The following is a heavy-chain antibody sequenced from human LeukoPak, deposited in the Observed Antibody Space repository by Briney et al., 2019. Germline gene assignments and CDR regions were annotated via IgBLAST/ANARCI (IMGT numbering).Heavy chain of an antibody. J-gene: IGHJ4*02. CDR3: ARDNRVYDSSGYYRGVIHYFDY. CDR1: GFTFSNHG. D-gene: IGHD3-22*01. V-gene: IGHV3-48*04. CDR2: ISPSGDIT. Sequence: PGGSLRLSCAASGFTFSNHGMNWVRQAPGKGLEWVSGISPSGDITYYADSVKGRFTISRDNAKNSLYLQMNSLRAEDTAVYYCARDNRVYDSSGYYRGVIHYFDYWGQGTLVTVSS.